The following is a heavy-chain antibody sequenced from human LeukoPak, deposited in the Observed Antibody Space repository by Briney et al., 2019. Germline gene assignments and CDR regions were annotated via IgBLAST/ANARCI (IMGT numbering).Heavy chain of an antibody. D-gene: IGHD4-17*01. J-gene: IGHJ4*02. V-gene: IGHV4-31*03. Sequence: PSQTLSLTCTVSGGSISSGVYYWSWIRQHPGKGLEWIGYIYYSGSTYYNPSLKSRVTISVDTSKNQFSLKLSSVTAADTAVYYCARAVNYGDFFDSWGQGTLGTVSA. CDR3: ARAVNYGDFFDS. CDR1: GGSISSGVYY. CDR2: IYYSGST.